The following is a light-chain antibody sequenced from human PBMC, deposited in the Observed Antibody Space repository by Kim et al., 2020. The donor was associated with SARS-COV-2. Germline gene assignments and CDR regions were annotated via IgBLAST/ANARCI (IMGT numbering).Light chain of an antibody. V-gene: IGKV1-5*01. CDR3: QQYGSYFRT. CDR1: ESISGW. CDR2: DAS. J-gene: IGKJ1*01. Sequence: IQMTQSPSNLSASVGERVTITCRASESISGWVAWYQQKPGKAPNVLIFDASTLYNGVPSRFSGSGSGTEFTLTISSLQPDDVATYYCQQYGSYFRTFGQGTKVDIK.